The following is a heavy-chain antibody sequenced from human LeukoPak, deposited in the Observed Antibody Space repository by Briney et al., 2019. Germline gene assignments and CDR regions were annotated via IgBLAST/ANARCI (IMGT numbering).Heavy chain of an antibody. D-gene: IGHD1-7*01. J-gene: IGHJ3*02. CDR2: IYTSGST. CDR3: ARVEGSGNWNYGSTTGAFDI. CDR1: GGSISSYY. Sequence: SETLSLTCTVSGGSISSYYWSWIRQPAGKGLEWIGRIYTSGSTNYNPSLKSRVTMSVDTSKNQFSLKLSSVTAADTAVYYCARVEGSGNWNYGSTTGAFDIWGQGTMVTVSS. V-gene: IGHV4-4*07.